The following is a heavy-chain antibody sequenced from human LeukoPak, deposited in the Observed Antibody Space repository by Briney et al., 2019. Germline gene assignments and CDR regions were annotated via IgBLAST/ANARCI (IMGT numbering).Heavy chain of an antibody. J-gene: IGHJ5*02. V-gene: IGHV3-48*01. D-gene: IGHD5-12*01. CDR2: IRYTGET. Sequence: PGGSLRLSCAASGFILSQYSMKWVRQALWKGLEWVSHIRYTGETFYADSVKGRFTISKDNARNSLYLQMNDLRGEDTAIYYCARDAGNSGYGCDLWGQGTLVTVSS. CDR3: ARDAGNSGYGCDL. CDR1: GFILSQYS.